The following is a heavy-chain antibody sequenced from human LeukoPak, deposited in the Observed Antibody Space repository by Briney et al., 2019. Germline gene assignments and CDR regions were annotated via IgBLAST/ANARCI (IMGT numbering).Heavy chain of an antibody. CDR1: GLTFSSYG. CDR2: ISFDGNNK. D-gene: IGHD4-17*01. Sequence: GGSLRLSCAASGLTFSSYGMHWVRQAPGKGLEWVAFISFDGNNKYYEDSVKGRFTISRDNSNNTLYLHMNSLRAEDTAVYYCAKDINLGGDYDYYYYAMGVWGQGTTVTVSS. V-gene: IGHV3-30*18. J-gene: IGHJ6*02. CDR3: AKDINLGGDYDYYYYAMGV.